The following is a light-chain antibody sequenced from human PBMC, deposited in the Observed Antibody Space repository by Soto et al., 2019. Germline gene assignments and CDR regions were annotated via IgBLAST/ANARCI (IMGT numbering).Light chain of an antibody. J-gene: IGLJ1*01. CDR3: SSYTSSSLYV. V-gene: IGLV2-14*03. Sequence: QSALTQPASVSGSPVQSITISCTGTSSDVGGYDYVSWYQHHPGKAPKLMIYDVSNRPSGVSNRFSGSKSGNTASLTISGLQAEDEADYYCSSYTSSSLYVFGTGTKLTVL. CDR1: SSDVGGYDY. CDR2: DVS.